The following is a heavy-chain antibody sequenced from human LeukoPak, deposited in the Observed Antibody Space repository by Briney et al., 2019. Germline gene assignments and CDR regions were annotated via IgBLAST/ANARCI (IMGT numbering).Heavy chain of an antibody. CDR3: ARVLCGYHHMDV. CDR2: IKQDGSEK. J-gene: IGHJ6*03. V-gene: IGHV3-7*01. CDR1: GFTFSNYW. Sequence: GGSLRLSCAASGFTFSNYWMSGVRQAPGKGLEWVANIKQDGSEKYYVVSVKGRFTISRDNDKNSLFLQMNSLRAEDTAVYLCARVLCGYHHMDVWGKGTTVTVSS. D-gene: IGHD5-12*01.